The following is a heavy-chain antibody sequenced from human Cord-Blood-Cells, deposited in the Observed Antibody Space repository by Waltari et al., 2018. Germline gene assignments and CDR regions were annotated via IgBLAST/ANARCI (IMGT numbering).Heavy chain of an antibody. D-gene: IGHD6-6*01. CDR3: ARGLYSSSKGPMSAYDI. CDR1: GGTFSSYA. V-gene: IGHV1-69*09. CDR2: IIAILGIA. J-gene: IGHJ3*02. Sequence: QVQLLQSGAEVKKPGSSVKVSCKASGGTFSSYAISWVRQAPGQGREWMGSIIAILGIANYAPEFTGRVTITADKSTITAFMELSSLRSEDTAVDYCARGLYSSSKGPMSAYDISGQGTLFTVSS.